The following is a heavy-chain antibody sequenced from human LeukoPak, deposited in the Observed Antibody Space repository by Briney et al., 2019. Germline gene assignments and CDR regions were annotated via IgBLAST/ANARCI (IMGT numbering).Heavy chain of an antibody. CDR1: GFTFSSCN. J-gene: IGHJ4*02. CDR2: ISWNSGNI. V-gene: IGHV3-9*01. D-gene: IGHD2-2*01. CDR3: AKALGYCSSTNCYPIDY. Sequence: PGGSLRLSCAASGFTFSSCNMNWVRQAPGKGLEWVSGISWNSGNIGYADSVKGRFTISRDNAKNSLYLQMNSLRAEDTALYYCAKALGYCSSTNCYPIDYWGQGTLVTVSS.